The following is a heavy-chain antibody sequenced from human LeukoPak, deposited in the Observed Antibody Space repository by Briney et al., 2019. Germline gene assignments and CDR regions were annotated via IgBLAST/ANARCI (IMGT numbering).Heavy chain of an antibody. Sequence: SETLSLTCTVSGGSISSYYWTWIRQSPGKGLEWIGYIYSSGTTSYNPSLKSRVTMSVDTSKNQFYLSLSSVTAADRAVYYCIRSKTDDWKFDLWGRGTLVTVSS. V-gene: IGHV4-4*09. CDR3: IRSKTDDWKFDL. J-gene: IGHJ2*01. CDR1: GGSISSYY. CDR2: IYSSGTT.